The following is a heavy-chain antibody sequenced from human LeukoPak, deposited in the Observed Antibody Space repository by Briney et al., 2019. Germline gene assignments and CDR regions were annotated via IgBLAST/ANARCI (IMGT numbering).Heavy chain of an antibody. D-gene: IGHD1-26*01. J-gene: IGHJ4*02. V-gene: IGHV3-74*01. CDR1: GFTFSSYW. CDR3: ARAGYYRFDY. CDR2: INPDGSTI. Sequence: GGSLRLSCAASGFTFSSYWVHWVRQAPGKGLMWVSRINPDGSTIDYAGSVKGRFTISRDNAKNTLYLQMNSLRAEDTAVYYCARAGYYRFDYWGQGTLVTVSS.